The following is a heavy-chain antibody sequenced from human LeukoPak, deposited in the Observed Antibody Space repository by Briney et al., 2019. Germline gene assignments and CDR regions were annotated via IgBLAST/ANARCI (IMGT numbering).Heavy chain of an antibody. Sequence: GGSLRLSCAASGFTFSSYGMHWVRQAPGKGLEWVAFIRYDGSDKYYADSVKGRFTISRDNSKNTLYLQMNSLRAEDTAVYYCAKDPMVRGVIPYYFDYWGQGTLVIVSS. V-gene: IGHV3-30*02. CDR3: AKDPMVRGVIPYYFDY. D-gene: IGHD3-10*01. CDR2: IRYDGSDK. CDR1: GFTFSSYG. J-gene: IGHJ4*02.